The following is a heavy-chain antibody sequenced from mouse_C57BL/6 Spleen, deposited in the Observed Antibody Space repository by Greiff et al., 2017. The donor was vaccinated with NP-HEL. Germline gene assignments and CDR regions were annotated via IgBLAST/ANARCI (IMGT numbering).Heavy chain of an antibody. D-gene: IGHD1-1*01. J-gene: IGHJ4*01. CDR1: GYTFTDYN. V-gene: IGHV1-22*01. CDR3: ARGIYYYGSSFYYAMDY. Sequence: VQLKQSGPELVKPGASVKMSCKASGYTFTDYNMHWVKQSHGKSLEWIGYINPNNGGTSYNQKFKGKATLTVNKSSSTAYMELRSLTSEDSAVYYCARGIYYYGSSFYYAMDYWGQGTSVTVSS. CDR2: INPNNGGT.